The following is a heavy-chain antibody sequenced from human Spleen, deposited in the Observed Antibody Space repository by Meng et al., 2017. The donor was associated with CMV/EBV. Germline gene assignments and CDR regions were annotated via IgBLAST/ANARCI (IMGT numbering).Heavy chain of an antibody. CDR3: AKDRGLGNPDFTWFDP. CDR2: IIPIFGTA. J-gene: IGHJ5*02. CDR1: GGTFISYA. D-gene: IGHD1-14*01. Sequence: GGTFISYAISWVRQAPGQGLEWMGGIIPIFGTANYAQKFQGRVTITTAESTSTAYMELSSLRSEDTAVYYCAKDRGLGNPDFTWFDPWGQGTLVTVSS. V-gene: IGHV1-69*05.